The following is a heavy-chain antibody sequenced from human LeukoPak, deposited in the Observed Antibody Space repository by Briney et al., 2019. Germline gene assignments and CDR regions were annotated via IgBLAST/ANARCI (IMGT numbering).Heavy chain of an antibody. J-gene: IGHJ5*02. CDR3: ARTYSSSWYDWFDP. Sequence: ASVKVSCKASSYTFTSYGISWVRQAPGQGLEWVGWISAYNGNTNYAQKLQGRVTMTTDTSTSTAYMELRSLRSDDTAVYYCARTYSSSWYDWFDPWGQGTLVTVSS. CDR2: ISAYNGNT. V-gene: IGHV1-18*01. CDR1: SYTFTSYG. D-gene: IGHD6-13*01.